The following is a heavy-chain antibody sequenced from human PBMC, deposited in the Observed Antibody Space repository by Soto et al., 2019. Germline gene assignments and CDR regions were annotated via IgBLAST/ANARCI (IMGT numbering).Heavy chain of an antibody. Sequence: ASVKVSCKASGYTFTSYYMHWVRQAPGQGLEWMGIINPSGGSTSYAQKFQGRVTMTRDTSTSTVYMELSSLRSEDTAVYYCARDPRDYVWGSYRYGGMDVWGQGTTVTVSS. J-gene: IGHJ6*02. CDR1: GYTFTSYY. CDR2: INPSGGST. CDR3: ARDPRDYVWGSYRYGGMDV. V-gene: IGHV1-46*01. D-gene: IGHD3-16*02.